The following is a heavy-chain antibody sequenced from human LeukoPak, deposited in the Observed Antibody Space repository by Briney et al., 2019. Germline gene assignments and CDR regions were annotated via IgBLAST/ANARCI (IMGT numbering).Heavy chain of an antibody. V-gene: IGHV4-34*01. CDR3: ARGPAQASFDY. Sequence: PGGSLRLSCAASGFTFSSYAMSWVRQAPGKGLEWIGEINHSGSTNYNPSLKSRVTISVDTSKNQFSLKLSSVTAADTAVYYCARGPAQASFDYWGQGTLVTVSS. CDR1: GFTFSSYA. J-gene: IGHJ4*02. CDR2: INHSGST.